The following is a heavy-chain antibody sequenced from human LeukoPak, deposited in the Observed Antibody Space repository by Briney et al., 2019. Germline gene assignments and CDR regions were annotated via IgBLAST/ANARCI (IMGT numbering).Heavy chain of an antibody. V-gene: IGHV3-21*01. J-gene: IGHJ4*02. D-gene: IGHD1-26*01. CDR1: GFTFNTYT. CDR3: ASTRTFDY. Sequence: GGSLRLSCAASGFTFNTYTMNWVRQAPGKGLEWVSSISSGTSYIYYADSVMGRFTISRDNTNNSLYLQMNSLRAEDTAVYYCASTRTFDYWGQGTLVTVSS. CDR2: ISSGTSYI.